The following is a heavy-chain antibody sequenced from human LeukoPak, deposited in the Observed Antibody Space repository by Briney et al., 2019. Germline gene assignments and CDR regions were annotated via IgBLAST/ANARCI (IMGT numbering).Heavy chain of an antibody. Sequence: PSQTLSLTCTVSGGSISSGGYYWSWLRQHPGKGLEWIGYIYYSGSTYYNPSLKSRVTISVDTSKNQFSLKLSSVTAADTAVYYCARYYYDSSGYYWGHYFDYWGQGTLVTVSS. D-gene: IGHD3-22*01. V-gene: IGHV4-31*03. CDR2: IYYSGST. J-gene: IGHJ4*02. CDR3: ARYYYDSSGYYWGHYFDY. CDR1: GGSISSGGYY.